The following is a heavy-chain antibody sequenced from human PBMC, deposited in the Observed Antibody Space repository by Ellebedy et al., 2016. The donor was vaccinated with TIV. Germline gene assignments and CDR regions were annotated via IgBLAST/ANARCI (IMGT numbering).Heavy chain of an antibody. CDR3: ARSYSNYDRFYYYLDV. CDR1: GFTVSGNY. J-gene: IGHJ6*03. Sequence: GESLKISCAASGFTVSGNYMTWVRQAPGKGLEWVSTIYTGVNTDYADSVKGRFTISRDNFKNTLYLQMNSLRAEDTAVYYCARSYSNYDRFYYYLDVWGKGTTVTVSS. CDR2: IYTGVNT. V-gene: IGHV3-53*01. D-gene: IGHD3-3*01.